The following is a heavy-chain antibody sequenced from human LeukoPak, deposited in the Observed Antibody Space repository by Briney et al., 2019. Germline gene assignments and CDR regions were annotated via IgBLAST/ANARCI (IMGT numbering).Heavy chain of an antibody. CDR3: GRDSLGGDY. Sequence: GGSLRLSCAASGFIFSTFGMHWARRAPGKGLEWVAVIWNDGGKKFYAESVKGRFTISRDNSQNTLYLQMNRLRAEDTAVYYCGRDSLGGDYWGQGTLVTVSS. CDR2: IWNDGGKK. D-gene: IGHD3-16*01. V-gene: IGHV3-33*08. J-gene: IGHJ4*02. CDR1: GFIFSTFG.